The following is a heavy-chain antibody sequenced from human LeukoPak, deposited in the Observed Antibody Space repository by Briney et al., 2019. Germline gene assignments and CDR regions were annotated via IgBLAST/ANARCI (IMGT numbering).Heavy chain of an antibody. CDR3: AFFEYSSSSSHY. J-gene: IGHJ4*02. D-gene: IGHD6-6*01. V-gene: IGHV1-2*02. CDR2: INPNSGGT. CDR1: GYVFTGYY. Sequence: ASVKVPCKASGYVFTGYYMHWVRQAPGQGLEWMGWINPNSGGTKYAQKFQGRVTMTRDTSISTAYMELSRLRSDDTAVYYCAFFEYSSSSSHYWGQGTLVTVSS.